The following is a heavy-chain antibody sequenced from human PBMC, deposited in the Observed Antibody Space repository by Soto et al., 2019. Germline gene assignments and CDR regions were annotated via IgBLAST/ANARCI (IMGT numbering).Heavy chain of an antibody. V-gene: IGHV1-2*02. CDR3: ATGVGAGTIPLLYYFDY. J-gene: IGHJ4*02. D-gene: IGHD6-19*01. Sequence: ASVKVSCKASGYTFTGFYIQWLRQAPGQGLEWMGWINPHGGGTNYAQKFQGRVTMTRDTSISTAFMELSSLRSDDTALYYCATGVGAGTIPLLYYFDYWGQGTLVTVSS. CDR2: INPHGGGT. CDR1: GYTFTGFY.